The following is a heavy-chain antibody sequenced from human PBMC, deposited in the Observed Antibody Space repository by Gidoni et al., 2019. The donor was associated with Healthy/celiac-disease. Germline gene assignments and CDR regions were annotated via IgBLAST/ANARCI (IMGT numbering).Heavy chain of an antibody. J-gene: IGHJ4*02. CDR2: ISYDGINK. CDR1: GFTLISFA. Sequence: QVQLVESGGGVVQPGRSRRLSWAASGFTLISFALPRVRQAPGKVLEWVAVISYDGINKYYADSVKGRFTISRDNSKNTLYLQMNSLRAEDTAVYYCARGANTDAYCGGDCYSGYLDYWGQGTLVTVSS. D-gene: IGHD2-21*02. CDR3: ARGANTDAYCGGDCYSGYLDY. V-gene: IGHV3-30-3*01.